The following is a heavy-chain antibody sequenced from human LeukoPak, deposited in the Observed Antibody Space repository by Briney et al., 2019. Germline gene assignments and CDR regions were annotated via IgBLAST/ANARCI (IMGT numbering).Heavy chain of an antibody. CDR2: IRRGVGST. V-gene: IGHV3-23*01. D-gene: IGHD1-1*01. J-gene: IGHJ4*02. CDR3: AKKGQADDNGKPD. Sequence: SCKASGGTFSSYAISWVRQAPGKGLECVSAIRRGVGSTYYADSVKGRFTISRDNSKNTLYLQMNNLRADDTAVYYCAKKGQADDNGKPDWGQGTLVTVSS. CDR1: GGTFSSYA.